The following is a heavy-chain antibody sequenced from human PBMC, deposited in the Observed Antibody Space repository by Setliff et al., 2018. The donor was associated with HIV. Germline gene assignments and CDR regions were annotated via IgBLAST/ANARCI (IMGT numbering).Heavy chain of an antibody. CDR1: SDSLSGHF. CDR2: ILYSGTT. J-gene: IGHJ4*02. Sequence: SETLSLTCSVSSDSLSGHFWSWIRQPPGKGLEWIGSILYSGTTDYNPSLRSRLSISIDTSKAQFSLNLSSATAADTAVYYCARGRTGHDYWGQGMLVTVSS. V-gene: IGHV4-59*11. CDR3: ARGRTGHDY.